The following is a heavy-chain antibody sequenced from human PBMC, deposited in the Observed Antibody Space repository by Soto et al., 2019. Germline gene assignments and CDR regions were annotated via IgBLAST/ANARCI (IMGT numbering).Heavy chain of an antibody. CDR1: GFTFGDYA. D-gene: IGHD3-16*01. Sequence: LRLSCTTSGFTFGDYALSWVRQAPGKGLEWVGFIRRNAYGGTTDYAASVKGRFTISRDDSKSIAYLQMNSLRTEDTALYYCTRASSLDFDFWGEGTLVTVSS. CDR2: IRRNAYGGTT. V-gene: IGHV3-49*04. CDR3: TRASSLDFDF. J-gene: IGHJ4*02.